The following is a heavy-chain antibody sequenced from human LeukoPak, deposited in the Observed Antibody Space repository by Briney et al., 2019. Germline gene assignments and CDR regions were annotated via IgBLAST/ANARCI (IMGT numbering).Heavy chain of an antibody. CDR2: IRSDGGDK. J-gene: IGHJ6*03. D-gene: IGHD2-2*02. Sequence: GGSLRLSCAASRFTFSTFGMHWVRQAPGKGLEWVAFIRSDGGDKYFANSVKGPFTICRDNSRNTLYLQMNSVGAEDTALYYCAKNYCSSSRCYNYYMDVWGKGTSVTVS. CDR3: AKNYCSSSRCYNYYMDV. V-gene: IGHV3-30*02. CDR1: RFTFSTFG.